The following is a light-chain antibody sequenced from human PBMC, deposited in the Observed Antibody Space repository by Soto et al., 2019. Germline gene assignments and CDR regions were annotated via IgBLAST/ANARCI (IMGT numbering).Light chain of an antibody. J-gene: IGKJ5*01. CDR1: QSVSSSY. CDR3: QQYGSSHRIT. Sequence: EILFTQSPGTLSLSPGERATLSWRASQSVSSSYLAWYQQKPGQAPRLIIYGASSRANGIPDRFSGSGSGTDFTLTISRLEPEDFAVYYCQQYGSSHRITFGQGTRLEIK. V-gene: IGKV3-20*01. CDR2: GAS.